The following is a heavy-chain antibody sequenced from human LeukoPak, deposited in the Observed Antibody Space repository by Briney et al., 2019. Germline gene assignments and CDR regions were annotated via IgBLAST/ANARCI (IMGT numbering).Heavy chain of an antibody. CDR3: ARRGITMIEYYFDY. V-gene: IGHV4-59*08. J-gene: IGHJ4*02. CDR1: GGSFSGYY. D-gene: IGHD3-22*01. CDR2: IYYSGST. Sequence: PSETLSLTCAVYGGSFSGYYWSWIRQPPGKGLEWIGYIYYSGSTNYNPSLKSRVTISVDTSKNQFSLKLSSVTAADTAVYYCARRGITMIEYYFDYWGQGTLVTVSS.